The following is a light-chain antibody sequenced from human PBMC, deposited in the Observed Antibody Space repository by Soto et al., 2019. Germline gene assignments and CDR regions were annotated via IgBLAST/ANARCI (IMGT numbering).Light chain of an antibody. CDR2: DTS. CDR3: QHYGTSMWT. CDR1: QSVSSSS. J-gene: IGKJ1*01. V-gene: IGKV3-20*01. Sequence: EIVLTQSPGTLSLSQGGKAPLSCRASQSVSSSSLSWYQQKPGQAPRLLIYDTSSRATDIPDRFSGSGSGTDFTLTISRLEPEDFTVYYCQHYGTSMWTFGQGTKVDIK.